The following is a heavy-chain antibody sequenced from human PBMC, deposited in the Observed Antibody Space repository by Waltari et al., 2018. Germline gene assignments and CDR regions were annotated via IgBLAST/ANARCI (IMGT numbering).Heavy chain of an antibody. Sequence: QVQLVQSGAEVKKPGASVKVSCKASGYTFTSYFMHWVRQAPGHGLEWMGIINPSGGSTSYAQKFQGRVTMTRDTSTSTVYMELSSLRSEDTAVYYCARGGSIAARPGSSDAFDIWGQGTMVTVSS. CDR3: ARGGSIAARPGSSDAFDI. D-gene: IGHD6-6*01. CDR2: INPSGGST. V-gene: IGHV1-46*01. CDR1: GYTFTSYF. J-gene: IGHJ3*02.